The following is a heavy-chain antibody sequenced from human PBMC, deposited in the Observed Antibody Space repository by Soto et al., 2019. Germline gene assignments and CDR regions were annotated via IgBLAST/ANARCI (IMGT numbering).Heavy chain of an antibody. J-gene: IGHJ6*01. V-gene: IGHV1-69*13. CDR1: GGPFSSYA. CDR2: IIPIFGTS. Sequence: SVKVSCKTSGGPFSSYAISWVRQAPGQGLEWMGGIIPIFGTSNYAQKFQGRVTITADESTSTVYMEVSSLRSRDTAVYYCARGWLEVATTQNYYSAMAVWGKGLGSRLL. CDR3: ARGWLEVATTQNYYSAMAV. D-gene: IGHD5-12*01.